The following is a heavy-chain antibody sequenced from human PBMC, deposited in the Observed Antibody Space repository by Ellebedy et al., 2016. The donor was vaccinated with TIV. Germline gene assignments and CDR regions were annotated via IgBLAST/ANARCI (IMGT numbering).Heavy chain of an antibody. Sequence: GESLKISXAASGFTFSSYAMSWVRQAPGKGLEWVSAISGSGGSTYYADSVKGRFTISRDNSKNTLYLQMNSLRAEDTAVYYCAKDDYSDYWGQGTLVTVSS. CDR1: GFTFSSYA. D-gene: IGHD2-21*01. CDR2: ISGSGGST. J-gene: IGHJ4*02. V-gene: IGHV3-23*01. CDR3: AKDDYSDY.